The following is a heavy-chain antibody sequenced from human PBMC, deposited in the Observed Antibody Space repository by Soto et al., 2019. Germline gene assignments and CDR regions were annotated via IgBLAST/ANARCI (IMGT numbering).Heavy chain of an antibody. CDR3: AKGFRTGMYVDS. CDR1: GDSVSSNSYY. J-gene: IGHJ5*01. V-gene: IGHV4-61*01. CDR2: ILSSGGT. D-gene: IGHD1-1*01. Sequence: SETLSLTCSVSGDSVSSNSYYWTWIRQPPGKTLEWVGFILSSGGTSTNPSLRGRLSMSVDTSKNQFSMRLTSVTAADTGVYVCAKGFRTGMYVDSWGRGTLVTVS.